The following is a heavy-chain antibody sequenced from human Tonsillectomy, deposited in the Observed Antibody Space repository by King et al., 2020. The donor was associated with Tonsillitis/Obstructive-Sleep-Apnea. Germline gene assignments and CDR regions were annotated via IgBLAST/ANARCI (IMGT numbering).Heavy chain of an antibody. V-gene: IGHV3-48*03. CDR3: ARVWGYCSGTSCRASDAFDI. Sequence: VQLVESGGGLVQPGGSLRLSCAASGFTFSSYEMNWVRQAPGKGLEWVSYISSSGSTIYYADSVKGRFTISRDNAKNSLYLQMNSLRAEDTAVYYCARVWGYCSGTSCRASDAFDIWGQGTMVTVSS. D-gene: IGHD2-2*01. CDR1: GFTFSSYE. CDR2: ISSSGSTI. J-gene: IGHJ3*02.